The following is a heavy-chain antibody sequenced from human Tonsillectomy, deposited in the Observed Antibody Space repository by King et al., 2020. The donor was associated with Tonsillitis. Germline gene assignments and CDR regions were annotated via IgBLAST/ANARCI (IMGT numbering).Heavy chain of an antibody. Sequence: VQLVESGGGLVQPGGSLRLSCAASGFTFSSYAMSWVRQAPGKGLEWVSAISGSGGSTYHADSVKGRFTISRDNSKKTLYLQMNSLRAEDTAVYYCAKGPTFGIITYYFDYWGQGTLVTVSS. J-gene: IGHJ4*02. CDR3: AKGPTFGIITYYFDY. CDR1: GFTFSSYA. CDR2: ISGSGGST. D-gene: IGHD3-22*01. V-gene: IGHV3-23*04.